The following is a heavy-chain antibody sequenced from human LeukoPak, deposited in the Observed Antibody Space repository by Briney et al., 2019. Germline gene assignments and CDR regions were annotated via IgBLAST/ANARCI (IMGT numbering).Heavy chain of an antibody. CDR3: AKNWGSFSWYFDL. D-gene: IGHD2/OR15-2a*01. Sequence: GGSLRLSCAASGFTFNKYSMNWVRQAPGKGLEWVSSIRSSSSYIYYADSVKGRFTISRDNAKNSLFLQMNSLRAEDTALYYCAKNWGSFSWYFDLWGRGTLVTVSS. CDR2: IRSSSSYI. CDR1: GFTFNKYS. J-gene: IGHJ2*01. V-gene: IGHV3-21*04.